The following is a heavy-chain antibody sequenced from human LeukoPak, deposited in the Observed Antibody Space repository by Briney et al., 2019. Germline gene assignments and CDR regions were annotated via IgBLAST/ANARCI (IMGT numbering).Heavy chain of an antibody. J-gene: IGHJ6*03. D-gene: IGHD1-26*01. CDR2: ISDSGDTT. CDR3: AKDGPGLSFDYYYYYMDV. CDR1: GFIFSSHA. Sequence: GGSLRLSCAASGFIFSSHAMNWVRQAPGKGLQWVSSISDSGDTTYYADSVKGRFTISRDNSKNTLYLQMNSLRAEDTAVYYCAKDGPGLSFDYYYYYMDVWGKGTTVTVSS. V-gene: IGHV3-23*01.